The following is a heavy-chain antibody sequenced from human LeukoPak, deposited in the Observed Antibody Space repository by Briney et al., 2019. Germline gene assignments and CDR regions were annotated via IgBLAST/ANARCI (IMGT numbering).Heavy chain of an antibody. D-gene: IGHD1-1*01. CDR1: GGTFSSYA. V-gene: IGHV1-69*04. CDR3: ARRTGATGTTLGY. J-gene: IGHJ4*02. Sequence: SVKVSCKASGGTFSSYAISWVRQAPGQGLEWMGRIIPILGIANYAQKFQGRVTITADKSTSTAYMELSSLRSEDTAVYYCARRTGATGTTLGYWGQGTLVTVSS. CDR2: IIPILGIA.